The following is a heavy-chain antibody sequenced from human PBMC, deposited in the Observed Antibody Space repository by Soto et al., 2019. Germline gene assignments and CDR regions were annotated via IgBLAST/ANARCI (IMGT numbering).Heavy chain of an antibody. Sequence: QVQLQQWGAGLLKPSETLSLTCAVYCGSFSSYYWSWIRQPPGKGLEWIGEINHSGSTNYNPSLKSRVTMPGDTSKNQFSLKLSSVTAADTAVYYCARTSRFDCWGQGTLVTVSS. D-gene: IGHD6-6*01. CDR2: INHSGST. J-gene: IGHJ4*02. V-gene: IGHV4-34*01. CDR1: CGSFSSYY. CDR3: ARTSRFDC.